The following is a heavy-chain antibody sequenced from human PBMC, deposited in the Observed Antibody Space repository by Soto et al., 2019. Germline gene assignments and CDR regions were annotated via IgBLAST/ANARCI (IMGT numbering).Heavy chain of an antibody. Sequence: GGSLRLSCAASGFSVSSTYMSWVRQAPGKGLEWVSTLSDGGSSHYADSVTGRFSVSRDNSKNTLYLQMNGLRADDTAIYYCARDYASGGYDYRGQGTQVTVSS. J-gene: IGHJ4*02. CDR1: GFSVSSTY. CDR3: ARDYASGGYDY. V-gene: IGHV3-53*01. CDR2: LSDGGSS. D-gene: IGHD5-12*01.